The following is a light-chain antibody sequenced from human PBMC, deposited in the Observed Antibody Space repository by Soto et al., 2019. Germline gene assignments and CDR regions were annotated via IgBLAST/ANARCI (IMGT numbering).Light chain of an antibody. CDR3: SSYAGSSNV. CDR1: SSDVGGYNY. J-gene: IGLJ1*01. V-gene: IGLV2-8*01. Sequence: QSALTQPPSASGTTGQSVAISCTGTSSDVGGYNYVSWYQQHPGKAPKLMIYEANKRPSGVPDRFSGSKSGNTASLTVSGLQAEDEAASYCSSYAGSSNVFGTGTKVTVL. CDR2: EAN.